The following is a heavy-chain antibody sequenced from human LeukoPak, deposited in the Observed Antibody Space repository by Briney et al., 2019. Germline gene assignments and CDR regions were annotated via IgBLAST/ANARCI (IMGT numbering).Heavy chain of an antibody. Sequence: GGSLRLSCAASGFTFSSYWMHWVRQAPGEGLVWVSRINSDGSSTSYADSVKGRFTISRDNAKNTLYLQMNSLRAEDTAVYYCARPRLGYDSSGYYAYWGQGTLVTVSS. CDR1: GFTFSSYW. CDR3: ARPRLGYDSSGYYAY. J-gene: IGHJ4*02. D-gene: IGHD3-22*01. CDR2: INSDGSST. V-gene: IGHV3-74*01.